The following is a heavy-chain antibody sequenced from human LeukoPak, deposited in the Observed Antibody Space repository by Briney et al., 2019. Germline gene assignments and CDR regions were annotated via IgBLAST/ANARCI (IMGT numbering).Heavy chain of an antibody. CDR1: GFTFSSYA. V-gene: IGHV3-23*01. CDR2: ISGSGGST. Sequence: GGSLRLSCAASGFTFSSYAMSWVRQAPGKGLEWVSAISGSGGSTYYADSVKGRFTISRDNSKNTLYLQMNSLRAEDTAVYYCAKNTGSGYYYNWFDPWGQGTLVTVST. J-gene: IGHJ5*02. D-gene: IGHD3-22*01. CDR3: AKNTGSGYYYNWFDP.